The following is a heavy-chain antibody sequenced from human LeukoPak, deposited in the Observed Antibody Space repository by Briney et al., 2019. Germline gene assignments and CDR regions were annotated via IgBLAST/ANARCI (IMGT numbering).Heavy chain of an antibody. CDR1: GFPFTETW. CDR2: IRSDGSDE. CDR3: AKGRLEPEQGD. V-gene: IGHV3-74*01. J-gene: IGHJ4*02. Sequence: GSLRLSCATSGFPFTETWMHWVRQVPGKGLGWVSRIRSDGSDERYAEAVKGRFTISRDNAKNTLYLQMNSLRAEDTAVYYCAKGRLEPEQGDWGQGTLVTVSS. D-gene: IGHD1-1*01.